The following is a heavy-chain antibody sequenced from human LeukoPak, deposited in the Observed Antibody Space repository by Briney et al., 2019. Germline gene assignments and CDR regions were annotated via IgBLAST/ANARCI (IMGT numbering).Heavy chain of an antibody. Sequence: GASVKVSCKVSGDTLTELSMRWVRQAPGKGLEWMGGFDPEDGESIYAQKFQGRVTMTEDTSTDTACMELSSLRSEDTAVYYCATDQRYNNNRQNDYWGQGTLVTVSS. V-gene: IGHV1-24*01. D-gene: IGHD1-1*01. J-gene: IGHJ4*02. CDR1: GDTLTELS. CDR2: FDPEDGES. CDR3: ATDQRYNNNRQNDY.